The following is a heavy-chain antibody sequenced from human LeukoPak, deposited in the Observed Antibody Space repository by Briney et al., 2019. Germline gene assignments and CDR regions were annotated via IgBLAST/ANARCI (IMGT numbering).Heavy chain of an antibody. CDR1: GITFSSYA. CDR2: VTNSGGTT. V-gene: IGHV3-23*01. CDR3: AKVVSDYYYYYMDV. Sequence: GGSVRLSCAASGITFSSYAMSWVRQAPGKGLEWVSAVTNSGGTTYYADSVKGRFTISRDNSKNTLYLQMNSLRAEDTAVYYCAKVVSDYYYYYMDVWGKGTTVTVSS. J-gene: IGHJ6*03.